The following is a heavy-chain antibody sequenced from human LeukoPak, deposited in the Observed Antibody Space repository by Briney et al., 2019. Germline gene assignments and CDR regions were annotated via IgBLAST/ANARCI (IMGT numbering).Heavy chain of an antibody. CDR1: DGSISSYY. CDR3: ARAGSIAAAAD. V-gene: IGHV4-4*07. CDR2: IYTSGST. J-gene: IGHJ4*02. D-gene: IGHD6-13*01. Sequence: SETLSLTCTVSDGSISSYYWSWIRQPAGKGLEWIGRIYTSGSTNYNPSLKSRVTISVDKSKNQFSLKLSSVTAADTAVYYCARAGSIAAAADWGQGTLVTVSS.